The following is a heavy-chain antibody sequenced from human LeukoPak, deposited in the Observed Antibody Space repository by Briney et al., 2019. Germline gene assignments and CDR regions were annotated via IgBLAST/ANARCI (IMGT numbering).Heavy chain of an antibody. CDR1: GGSISSGGYS. CDR3: ARRLRVVPAAIRPRPFDY. D-gene: IGHD2-2*02. V-gene: IGHV4-30-2*01. CDR2: IHSSGTA. Sequence: PSETLSLTCSVSGGSISSGGYSWNWIRQPPGKGLEWIGYIHSSGTAYYNPSLKSRVTISLDRSKNQFSLKLSSVTAADTAVYYCARRLRVVPAAIRPRPFDYWGQGTLVTVSS. J-gene: IGHJ4*02.